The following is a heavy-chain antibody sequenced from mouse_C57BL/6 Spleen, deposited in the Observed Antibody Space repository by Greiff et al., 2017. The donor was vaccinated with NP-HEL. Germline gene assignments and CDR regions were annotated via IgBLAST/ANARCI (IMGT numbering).Heavy chain of an antibody. CDR2: IDPSDSYT. D-gene: IGHD1-1*01. V-gene: IGHV1-69*01. J-gene: IGHJ4*01. Sequence: VQLQQPGAELVMPGASVKLSCKASGYTFTSYWMHWVKQRPGQGLEWIGEIDPSDSYTNYNQKFKGKSTLTVDKSSSTAYMQLSSLTSEDSAVYYCARVPLTTVAATYAMDYWGQGTSVTVSS. CDR1: GYTFTSYW. CDR3: ARVPLTTVAATYAMDY.